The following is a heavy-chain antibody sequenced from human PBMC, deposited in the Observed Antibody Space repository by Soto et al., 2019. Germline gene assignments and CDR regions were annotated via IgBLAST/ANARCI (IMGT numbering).Heavy chain of an antibody. D-gene: IGHD3-10*01. CDR2: TYYRSKWYN. Sequence: PSKTLSLTCAISGDSVSSNSAAWNWIRQSPSRGLEWLGRTYYRSKWYNDYAVSVKSRIAINPDTSKNQFSLHLNSVTSEDTAVYYCAREVREPAPGDWFDPWGQGTLVTVSS. V-gene: IGHV6-1*01. CDR1: GDSVSSNSAA. CDR3: AREVREPAPGDWFDP. J-gene: IGHJ5*02.